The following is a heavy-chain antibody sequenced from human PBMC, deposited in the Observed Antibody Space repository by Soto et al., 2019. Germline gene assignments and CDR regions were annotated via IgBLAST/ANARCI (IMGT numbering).Heavy chain of an antibody. CDR1: GGSISSGGYS. CDR2: IYHSGST. Sequence: PSETLSLTCAVSGGSISSGGYSWSWIRQPPGKGLEWIGYIYHSGSTYYNPSLKSRVTISVDRSKNQFSLKLSSVTAADTAVYYCARSPLNYMVRGAWFDPWGQGTLVTVSS. J-gene: IGHJ5*02. CDR3: ARSPLNYMVRGAWFDP. V-gene: IGHV4-30-2*01. D-gene: IGHD3-10*01.